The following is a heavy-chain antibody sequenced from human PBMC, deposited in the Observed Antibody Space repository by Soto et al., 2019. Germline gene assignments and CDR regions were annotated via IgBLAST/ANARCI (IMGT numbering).Heavy chain of an antibody. D-gene: IGHD6-6*01. J-gene: IGHJ4*02. CDR3: AKDIGSSSVFDY. CDR2: ISGSGGGM. Sequence: EVQLLESGGGLVQPGGSLRLSCAASGFTFNTYVMSWVRRAPGKGLEWVSGISGSGGGMYYAASVVGRFTISRDNSKNTLYLQMNSLRVEDTAVYYCAKDIGSSSVFDYWGQGILVTVSS. CDR1: GFTFNTYV. V-gene: IGHV3-23*01.